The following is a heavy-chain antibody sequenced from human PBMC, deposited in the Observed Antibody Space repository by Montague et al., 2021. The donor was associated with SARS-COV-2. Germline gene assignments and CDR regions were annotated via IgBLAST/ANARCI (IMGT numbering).Heavy chain of an antibody. CDR2: IYYSGST. CDR1: GGSISSSSYY. V-gene: IGHV4-39*07. D-gene: IGHD6-13*01. CDR3: ARVGRQQLVRLSGMDV. J-gene: IGHJ6*02. Sequence: SETLSLTCIVSGGSISSSSYYWGWIRQPPGKGLEWIGSIYYSGSTYYXXXLKSRVTISVDTSKNQFSLKLSSVTAADTAVYYCARVGRQQLVRLSGMDVWGQGTTVTVSS.